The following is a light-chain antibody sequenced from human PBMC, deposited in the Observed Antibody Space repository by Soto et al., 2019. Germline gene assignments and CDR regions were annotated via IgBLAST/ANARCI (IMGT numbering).Light chain of an antibody. CDR3: QQRSGWPPSLT. CDR2: DAS. V-gene: IGKV3-11*01. J-gene: IGKJ4*01. CDR1: QSVSSY. Sequence: EVVLTQSPATLSLSPGETATLSCRASQSVSSYLAWYQQKHGQAPRLLIYDASKTATGIPARFSVSGSGTDFTLTISSLEPEDFAVYYCQQRSGWPPSLTFGGGTKGEIQ.